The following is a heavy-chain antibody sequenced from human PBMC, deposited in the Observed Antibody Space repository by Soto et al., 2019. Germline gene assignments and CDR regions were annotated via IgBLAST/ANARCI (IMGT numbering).Heavy chain of an antibody. J-gene: IGHJ4*02. D-gene: IGHD2-8*01. Sequence: ASVQVSCKASGFTLSRHCISWVRQAPGQGLEWMGWIRGDNGDTNSAQKFQGRITMTTDTFTDTAYMELRSLRSDDTAVYYCARDLRGPCTTDECFYFDFWGQGTLVTVSS. V-gene: IGHV1-18*04. CDR3: ARDLRGPCTTDECFYFDF. CDR2: IRGDNGDT. CDR1: GFTLSRHC.